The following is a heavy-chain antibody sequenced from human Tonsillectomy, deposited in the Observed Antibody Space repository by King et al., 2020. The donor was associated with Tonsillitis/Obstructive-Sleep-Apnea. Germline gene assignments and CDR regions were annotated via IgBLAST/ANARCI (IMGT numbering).Heavy chain of an antibody. CDR2: ISSSGITT. V-gene: IGHV3-48*03. D-gene: IGHD5-18*01. CDR1: GFTLSSYE. J-gene: IGHJ4*02. Sequence: VQLVESGGGLVQPGGSLRLSCAASGFTLSSYEMNWVRQAPGKGLEWVSYISSSGITTYYADSVKGRFTIFRDNVKNSLYLQMNSLRAEDTAVYYCIGVYSYGHWGQGTLVTVSS. CDR3: IGVYSYGH.